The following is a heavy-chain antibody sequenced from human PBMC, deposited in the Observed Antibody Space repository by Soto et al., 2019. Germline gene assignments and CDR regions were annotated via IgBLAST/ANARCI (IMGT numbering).Heavy chain of an antibody. V-gene: IGHV3-7*03. CDR2: IKQDGSEK. Sequence: VRLSCAASGFTFSSYWMSWVRQAPGKGLEWVANIKQDGSEKYYVDSVKGRFTISRDNAKNSLYLQMNSLRAEDTAVYYCARLYDFWSGSYGMDVWGQGTTVTVSS. D-gene: IGHD3-3*01. CDR3: ARLYDFWSGSYGMDV. J-gene: IGHJ6*02. CDR1: GFTFSSYW.